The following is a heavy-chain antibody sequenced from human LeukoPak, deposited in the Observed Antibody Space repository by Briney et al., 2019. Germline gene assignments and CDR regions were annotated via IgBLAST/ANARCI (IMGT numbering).Heavy chain of an antibody. J-gene: IGHJ3*02. D-gene: IGHD5-18*01. CDR3: ARHTWIQHAFDI. CDR1: GGSISSYY. CDR2: IYYSGST. V-gene: IGHV4-39*01. Sequence: SETLSLTCTVSGGSISSYYWGWIRQPPGKGLEWIGSIYYSGSTYYNPSLKSRVTISVDTSKNQFSLKLSSVTAADTAVYYCARHTWIQHAFDIWAKGQWSPSLQ.